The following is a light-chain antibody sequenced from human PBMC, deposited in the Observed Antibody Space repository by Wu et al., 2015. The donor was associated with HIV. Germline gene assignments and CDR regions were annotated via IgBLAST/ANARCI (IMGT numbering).Light chain of an antibody. Sequence: EIVMTQSPATLSVSPGERATLSCRASQSISSYLAWYQQKPGQAPRLLIYDASNRATGIPGRFSGSGSGTDFTLTISSLEPEDFAVYYCQQRSNWPPTFGGGTKVEIK. CDR2: DAS. J-gene: IGKJ4*01. V-gene: IGKV3-11*01. CDR3: QQRSNWPPT. CDR1: QSISSY.